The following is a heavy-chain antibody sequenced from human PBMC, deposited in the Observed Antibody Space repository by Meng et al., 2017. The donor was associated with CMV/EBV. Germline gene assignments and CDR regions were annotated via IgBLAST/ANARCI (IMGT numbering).Heavy chain of an antibody. D-gene: IGHD3-3*01. CDR2: IYYSGST. V-gene: IGHV4-39*01. CDR3: ARHVHDVWGGYYPPYYYYGMDV. J-gene: IGHJ6*02. Sequence: LRLSCTVLDGSIISSSYYWGWIRQPPGKGLAWIGSIYYSGSTYYNPSLKSRVTISVATAKNQFSLKLSSVTAADTAVYYCARHVHDVWGGYYPPYYYYGMDVWGQGTTVTVSS. CDR1: DGSIISSSYY.